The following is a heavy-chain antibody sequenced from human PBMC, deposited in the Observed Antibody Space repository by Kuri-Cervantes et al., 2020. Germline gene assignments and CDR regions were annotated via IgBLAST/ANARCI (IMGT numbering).Heavy chain of an antibody. CDR3: ARDHIVGATNFDY. V-gene: IGHV3-33*08. J-gene: IGHJ4*02. D-gene: IGHD1-26*01. Sequence: GESLKISCAASGFTFSSYSMNWVRQAPGKGLEWVAFIRHHGGNIQYADSVKGRFTISRDNSNKMLYLQMSSLRAEDTAVYYCARDHIVGATNFDYWGQGTLVTVSS. CDR2: IRHHGGNI. CDR1: GFTFSSYS.